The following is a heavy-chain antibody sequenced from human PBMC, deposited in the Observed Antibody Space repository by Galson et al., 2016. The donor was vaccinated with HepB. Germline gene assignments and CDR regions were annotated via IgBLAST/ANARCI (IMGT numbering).Heavy chain of an antibody. J-gene: IGHJ3*01. V-gene: IGHV3-53*01. CDR3: ARDSGLGGFDV. D-gene: IGHD5-12*01. Sequence: SLRLSCAASGFSVRHNYMSWVRQAPGKGLEWVSIIYNAGDTNYADSVKGRFTVSRDNSKSTLYLQMNTLRAEDTAVYFCARDSGLGGFDVWGQGTGVTVSS. CDR1: GFSVRHNY. CDR2: IYNAGDT.